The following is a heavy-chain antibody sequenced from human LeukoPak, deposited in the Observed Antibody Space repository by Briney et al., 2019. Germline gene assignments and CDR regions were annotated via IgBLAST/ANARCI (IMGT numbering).Heavy chain of an antibody. Sequence: SEXXSXXCAXSGXXITSXAXXWSWIRQPPGKGLXWIGYIYRSGSTSYKPSLKSRLSITIDKSKNQFSLNLRSVTAADTAFYYCARGGGFYGSGTTHFDYWGQGTLATVSS. D-gene: IGHD3-10*01. CDR1: GXXITSXAXX. CDR3: ARGGGFYGSGTTHFDY. J-gene: IGHJ4*02. V-gene: IGHV4-30-2*01. CDR2: IYRSGST.